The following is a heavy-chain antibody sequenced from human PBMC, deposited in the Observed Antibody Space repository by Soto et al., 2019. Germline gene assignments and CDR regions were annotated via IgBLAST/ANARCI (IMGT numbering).Heavy chain of an antibody. V-gene: IGHV1-69*13. Sequence: SVKVSCKASGGTVSSYAITWVRQAPGKGLEWMGVFIPIFVSAHYAPKFQGRITITADESTSTAYMELSGLTSEDTAIYYCARDVSSDTTGFRGYDLWGQGTQVTVSS. D-gene: IGHD3-10*01. CDR3: ARDVSSDTTGFRGYDL. J-gene: IGHJ4*02. CDR2: FIPIFVSA. CDR1: GGTVSSYA.